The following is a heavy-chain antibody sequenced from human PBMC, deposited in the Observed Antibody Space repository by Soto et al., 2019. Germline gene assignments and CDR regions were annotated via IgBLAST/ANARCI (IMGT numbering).Heavy chain of an antibody. V-gene: IGHV3-7*03. J-gene: IGHJ4*02. CDR3: ARDGKQWLVPNFDY. D-gene: IGHD6-19*01. CDR1: GFTFSSYW. Sequence: EVQLVESGGGLVQPGGSLRLSCAASGFTFSSYWMSWVRQAPGKGLEWVANIKQDGSGKYYVDSVKGRFTISRDNAKNSLYLQMNSLRAEDTAVYYCARDGKQWLVPNFDYWGQGTLVTVSS. CDR2: IKQDGSGK.